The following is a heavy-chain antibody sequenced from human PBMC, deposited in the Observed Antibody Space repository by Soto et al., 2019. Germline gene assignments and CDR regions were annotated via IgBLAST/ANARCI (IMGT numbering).Heavy chain of an antibody. CDR2: ISQDGSES. CDR3: VRVSSFAVRDY. D-gene: IGHD3-3*01. V-gene: IGHV3-7*04. Sequence: EVQLVESGGGLVQPGGSLSLSCAASGFTFNNYWMTWVSQTPGRGLEGVAKISQDGSESHYVDSVKGRFTISRDNAKNSLFLQMKNLRAEDTAIYYCVRVSSFAVRDYWGQGTLVTVSS. J-gene: IGHJ4*02. CDR1: GFTFNNYW.